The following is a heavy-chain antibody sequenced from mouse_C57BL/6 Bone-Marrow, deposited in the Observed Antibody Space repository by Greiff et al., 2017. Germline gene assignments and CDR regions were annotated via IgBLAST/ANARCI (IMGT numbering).Heavy chain of an antibody. CDR2: IYPRSGNT. J-gene: IGHJ2*01. CDR1: GYTFTSYG. Sequence: VQLQESGAELARPGASVQLSCKASGYTFTSYGLSWVKQRTGQGLEWIGEIYPRSGNTYYNEKFKGKATLTADKSSSTAYMELRSLTSEDSAVYFCAREAGWLLPFDYWGQGTTLTVSS. CDR3: AREAGWLLPFDY. D-gene: IGHD2-3*01. V-gene: IGHV1-81*01.